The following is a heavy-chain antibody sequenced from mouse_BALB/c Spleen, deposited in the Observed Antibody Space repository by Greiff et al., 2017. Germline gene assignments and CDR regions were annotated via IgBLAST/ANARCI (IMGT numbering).Heavy chain of an antibody. CDR3: ARSGVTSWYFDV. V-gene: IGHV1S56*01. CDR2: IYPGNVNT. CDR1: GYTFTSYY. D-gene: IGHD2-3*01. J-gene: IGHJ1*01. Sequence: LQESGPELVKPGASVRISCKASGYTFTSYYIHWVKQRPGQGLEWIGWIYPGNVNTKYNEKFKGKATLTADKSSSTAYMQLSSLTSEDSAVYFCARSGVTSWYFDVWGAGTTVTVSS.